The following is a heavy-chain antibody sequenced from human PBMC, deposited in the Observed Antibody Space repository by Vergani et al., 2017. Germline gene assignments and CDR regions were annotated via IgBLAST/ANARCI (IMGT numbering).Heavy chain of an antibody. D-gene: IGHD1-26*01. J-gene: IGHJ5*02. CDR1: GGSISSGSYY. V-gene: IGHV4-61*02. CDR2: IYTSGST. CDR3: ARDRYRGSYNGFDP. Sequence: QVQLQESGPGLVKPSQTLSLTCTVSGGSISSGSYYWSWIRQPAGKGLEWIGRIYTSGSTNYNPSLKSRVTISVDTSKNQFSLNLSYVTAADTAVYYCARDRYRGSYNGFDPWGQGTLVTVSS.